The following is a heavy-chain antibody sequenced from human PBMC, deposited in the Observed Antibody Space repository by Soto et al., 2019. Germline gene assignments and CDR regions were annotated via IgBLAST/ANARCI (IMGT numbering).Heavy chain of an antibody. V-gene: IGHV3-33*01. D-gene: IGHD3-3*01. Sequence: QVQLLESGGGVVQPGTSLRLTCSASGFTFSHYGMHWVRQAPGQGLEWLAVIWYAGSNIRYVDAVEGRFTISRDNSKNALYLQMSSLRGEETDVYYCAREGRAMKGVEYASRSGSLYSFGMDVWGQGTTVIVSS. CDR1: GFTFSHYG. CDR3: AREGRAMKGVEYASRSGSLYSFGMDV. CDR2: IWYAGSNI. J-gene: IGHJ6*02.